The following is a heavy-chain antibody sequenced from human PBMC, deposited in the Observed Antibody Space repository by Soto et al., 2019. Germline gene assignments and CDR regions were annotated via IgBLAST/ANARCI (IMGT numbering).Heavy chain of an antibody. D-gene: IGHD4-17*01. CDR3: ARDPVTFYGDDRIFDY. J-gene: IGHJ4*02. V-gene: IGHV3-30-3*01. CDR2: ISYDGSNK. Sequence: GGSLRLSCAASGFTFSSYAMHWVRQAPGKGLEWVAVISYDGSNKYYADSVKGRFTISRDNSKNTLYLQMNSLRAEDTAVYYCARDPVTFYGDDRIFDYWGQGTLVTVSS. CDR1: GFTFSSYA.